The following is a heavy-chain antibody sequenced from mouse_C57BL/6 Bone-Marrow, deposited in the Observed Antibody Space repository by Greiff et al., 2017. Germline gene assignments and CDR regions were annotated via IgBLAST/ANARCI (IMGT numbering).Heavy chain of an antibody. CDR1: GYSFTGYY. CDR2: INPSTGGT. D-gene: IGHD1-1*01. Sequence: EVPLQQSGPELVKPGASVKISCKASGYSFTGYYMNWVKQSPEKSLEWIGEINPSTGGTTYNQKFKAKATLTVDKSSSTAYMQLKSLTSEDSAVYYCARTPITTAPYAMDYWGQGTSVTVSS. J-gene: IGHJ4*01. V-gene: IGHV1-42*01. CDR3: ARTPITTAPYAMDY.